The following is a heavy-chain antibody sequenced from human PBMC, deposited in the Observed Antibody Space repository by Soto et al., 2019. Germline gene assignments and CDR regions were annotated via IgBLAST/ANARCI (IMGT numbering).Heavy chain of an antibody. CDR2: ISSSSSYI. D-gene: IGHD6-13*01. CDR1: GFTFSSYS. J-gene: IGHJ4*02. Sequence: GGSLRLSCAASGFTFSSYSMNWVRQAPGKGLEWVSSISSSSSYIYYADSVKGRFTISRDNAKNSLYLQMNSLRAEDTAVYYCARDPPGIAAAGRGYWGQGTLVTVSS. V-gene: IGHV3-21*01. CDR3: ARDPPGIAAAGRGY.